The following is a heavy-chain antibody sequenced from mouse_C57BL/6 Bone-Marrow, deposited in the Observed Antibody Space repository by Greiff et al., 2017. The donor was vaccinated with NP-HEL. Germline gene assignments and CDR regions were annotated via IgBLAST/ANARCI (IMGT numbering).Heavy chain of an antibody. CDR1: GYTFTDHT. Sequence: QVQLKESDAELVKPGASVKISCKVSGYTFTDHTIHWMKQRPEQGLEWIGYIYPRDGSTKYNEKFKGKATLTADKSSSTAYMQLHSLTSEDSAVYFCARKPILYGNYGYFDYWGQGTTLTVSS. CDR3: ARKPILYGNYGYFDY. D-gene: IGHD2-1*01. V-gene: IGHV1-78*01. CDR2: IYPRDGST. J-gene: IGHJ2*01.